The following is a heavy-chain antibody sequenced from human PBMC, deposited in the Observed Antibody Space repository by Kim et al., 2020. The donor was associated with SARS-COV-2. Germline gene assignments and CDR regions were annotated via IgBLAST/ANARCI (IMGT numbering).Heavy chain of an antibody. CDR3: TTDLSSSWSPLHSGMDV. CDR1: GFTFSNAW. Sequence: GGSLRLSCAASGFTFSNAWMSWVRQAPGKGLEWVGRIKSKTDGGTTDYAAPVKGRFTISRDDSKNTLYLQMNSLKTEDTAVYYCTTDLSSSWSPLHSGMDVWGQGTTVTVSS. V-gene: IGHV3-15*01. CDR2: IKSKTDGGTT. J-gene: IGHJ6*02. D-gene: IGHD6-13*01.